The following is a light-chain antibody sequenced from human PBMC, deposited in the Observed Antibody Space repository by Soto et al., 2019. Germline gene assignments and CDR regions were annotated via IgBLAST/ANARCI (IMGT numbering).Light chain of an antibody. Sequence: ENLLTQSPDTLSLSPGEGATLSCRASQTVSSNYLAWYQHRPGQAPKLIIHGASYTAPGIPDRFSGSGSGADFTLTISRLEPEDFAVYFCQHYGNSLWTFGQGTMVDIK. J-gene: IGKJ1*01. V-gene: IGKV3-20*01. CDR2: GAS. CDR1: QTVSSNY. CDR3: QHYGNSLWT.